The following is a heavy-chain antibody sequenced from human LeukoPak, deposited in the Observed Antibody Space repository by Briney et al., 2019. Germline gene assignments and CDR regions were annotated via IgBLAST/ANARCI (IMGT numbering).Heavy chain of an antibody. CDR2: ISSSSSYI. CDR3: ARDPPYYDILTGYYQIDY. CDR1: GFTFSSYG. D-gene: IGHD3-9*01. V-gene: IGHV3-21*01. J-gene: IGHJ4*02. Sequence: GGSLRLSCAASGFTFSSYGMHWVRQAPGKGLEWVSSISSSSSYIYYADSVKGRFTISRDNAKNSLYLQMNSLRAEDTAVYYCARDPPYYDILTGYYQIDYWGQGTLVTVSS.